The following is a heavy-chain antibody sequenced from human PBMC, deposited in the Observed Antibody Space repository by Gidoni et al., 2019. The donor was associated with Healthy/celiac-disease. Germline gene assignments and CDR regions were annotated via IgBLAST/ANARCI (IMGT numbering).Heavy chain of an antibody. CDR3: ARCVLPVSGNWYLSFDP. V-gene: IGHV3-23*01. CDR2: VGETGTGT. Sequence: EVQLLESGGGLVQPGGSLRLSCVASGFTFSSYAMNWVRQAPGKGLEWVSSVGETGTGTHYADSVKGRFTISRDNSKNTLYLQMNSLRVEDTAVYYCARCVLPVSGNWYLSFDPWGQGTLVTVSS. J-gene: IGHJ5*02. D-gene: IGHD6-13*01. CDR1: GFTFSSYA.